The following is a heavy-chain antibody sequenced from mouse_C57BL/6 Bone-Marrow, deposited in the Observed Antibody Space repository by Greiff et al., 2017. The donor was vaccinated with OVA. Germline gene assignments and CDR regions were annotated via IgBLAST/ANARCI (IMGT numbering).Heavy chain of an antibody. V-gene: IGHV7-1*01. CDR1: GFTFSDFY. CDR3: ARDAGDYPFAY. Sequence: EVKLEESGGGLVQSGRSLRLSCATSGFTFSDFYMEWVRQAPGKGLEWIAASRNKANDYTTEYSASVKGRFIVSRDTSQSILYLQMNALRAEDTAIYYCARDAGDYPFAYWGQGTLVTVSA. CDR2: SRNKANDYTT. J-gene: IGHJ3*01. D-gene: IGHD2-4*01.